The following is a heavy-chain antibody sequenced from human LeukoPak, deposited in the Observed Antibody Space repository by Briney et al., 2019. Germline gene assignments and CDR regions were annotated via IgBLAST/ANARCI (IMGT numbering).Heavy chain of an antibody. D-gene: IGHD4-17*01. CDR3: ARGFAYGDTGSFDY. CDR2: IYYSGST. Sequence: ASETLSLTCTVSGGSISSSYWSWIRQPPGKGLEWIGYIYYSGSTTYNPSLKSRVTISVDTSKNQFSLKLSSVTAADTAVYYCARGFAYGDTGSFDYWGQGTMVTVSS. J-gene: IGHJ4*02. CDR1: GGSISSSY. V-gene: IGHV4-59*01.